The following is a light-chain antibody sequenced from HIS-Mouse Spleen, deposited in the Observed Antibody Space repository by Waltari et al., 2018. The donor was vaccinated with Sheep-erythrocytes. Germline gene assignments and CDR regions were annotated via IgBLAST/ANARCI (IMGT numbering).Light chain of an antibody. CDR2: VAS. J-gene: IGKJ2*02. V-gene: IGKV3-15*01. Sequence: EIVMTQSPATLSVSPGERATLPCRASQSVSSNLAWYQQKPGQAPRLLIYVASTRATGIPARFSGSGSGTEFTLTISSMQSEDFAVYYCQQYNNWPPGTFGQGTKLEIK. CDR1: QSVSSN. CDR3: QQYNNWPPGT.